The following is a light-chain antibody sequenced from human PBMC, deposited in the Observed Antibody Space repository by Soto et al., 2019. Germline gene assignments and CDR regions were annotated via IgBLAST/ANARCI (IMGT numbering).Light chain of an antibody. V-gene: IGKV3-20*01. J-gene: IGKJ2*01. Sequence: EIVLTQSPGTLSLSPGERATLSCRASQSVSSSYLAWYQQKPGQAPRLLIYGASSRATGIPDRFSGSGSGTDFTLTISRLEPEDFAVYYCHQYDDWPPYTFGQGTK. CDR2: GAS. CDR1: QSVSSSY. CDR3: HQYDDWPPYT.